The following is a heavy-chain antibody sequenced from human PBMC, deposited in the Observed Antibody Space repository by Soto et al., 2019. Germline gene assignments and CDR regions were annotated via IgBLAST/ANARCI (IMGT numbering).Heavy chain of an antibody. V-gene: IGHV3-30-3*01. CDR2: ISYDGSNK. CDR1: GFTSSGYA. Sequence: RGSLRLSCAASGFTSSGYAMHWVRQAPGKGLEWVAVISYDGSNKYYADSVKGRFTISRDNSKNTLYLQMNSLRAEDTAVYYCARDWRATISRYAFDIWGEGTMVTV. CDR3: ARDWRATISRYAFDI. J-gene: IGHJ3*02. D-gene: IGHD5-12*01.